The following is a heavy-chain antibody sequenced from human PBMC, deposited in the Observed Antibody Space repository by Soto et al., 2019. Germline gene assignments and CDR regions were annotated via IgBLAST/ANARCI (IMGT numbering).Heavy chain of an antibody. CDR2: IYYSGST. J-gene: IGHJ3*02. CDR3: ARGDCDAFDI. V-gene: IGHV4-59*01. Sequence: SETLSLTCTVSGGSISSYYWSWIRKPPGKGLEWIGYIYYSGSTNYNPSLKSRVTISVDTTKNQFSLKLSSVTAADTAVYYCARGDCDAFDIWGQGTMVTVSS. CDR1: GGSISSYY. D-gene: IGHD2-21*01.